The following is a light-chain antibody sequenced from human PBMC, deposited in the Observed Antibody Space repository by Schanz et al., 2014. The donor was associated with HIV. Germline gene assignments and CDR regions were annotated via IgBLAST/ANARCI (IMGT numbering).Light chain of an antibody. Sequence: EIVLTQSPATLSLSPGGRATLSCGASQRLSSSYLAWYQQKRDQPPRLVIYATSTRAAGIPDRFSGSGSGTDFTLTISRLEPEDFAVYYCQQYGSSPWTFGQGTKVEIK. J-gene: IGKJ1*01. CDR3: QQYGSSPWT. CDR1: QRLSSSY. CDR2: ATS. V-gene: IGKV3-20*01.